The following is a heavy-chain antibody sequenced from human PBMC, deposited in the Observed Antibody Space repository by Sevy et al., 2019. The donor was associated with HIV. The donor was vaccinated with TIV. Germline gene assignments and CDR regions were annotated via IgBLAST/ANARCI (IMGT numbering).Heavy chain of an antibody. CDR2: LTASDRT. J-gene: IGHJ5*02. D-gene: IGHD2-15*01. CDR1: GFSFSSSV. CDR3: GLPGYCSGGTCYSGIFVS. V-gene: IGHV3-23*01. Sequence: GGSLRLSCAASGFSFSSSVMSWVRQPPGKGLEWVSYLTASDRTYYADSVKGRFTISRDNFKNTLYLEMRNLRVEDTAVYYCGLPGYCSGGTCYSGIFVSWGQGTLVTVSS.